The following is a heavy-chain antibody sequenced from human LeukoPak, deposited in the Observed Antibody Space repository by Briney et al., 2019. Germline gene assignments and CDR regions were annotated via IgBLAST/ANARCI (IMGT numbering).Heavy chain of an antibody. Sequence: PSETLSLTCTVSGGSIGTYSWNWIRQPPGKGLEWIGYIYYSGTTNYNPSLKSRVTISVDTSKNQFSLKLSSVTAADTAVYYCARVCSSTSCYTIDYWGQGTLVTVSS. CDR3: ARVCSSTSCYTIDY. V-gene: IGHV4-59*12. J-gene: IGHJ4*02. D-gene: IGHD2-2*02. CDR1: GGSIGTYS. CDR2: IYYSGTT.